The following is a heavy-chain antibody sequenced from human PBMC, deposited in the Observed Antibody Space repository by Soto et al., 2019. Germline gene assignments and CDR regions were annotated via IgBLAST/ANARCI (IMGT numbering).Heavy chain of an antibody. CDR1: GFTFSSYG. J-gene: IGHJ6*02. Sequence: PGGSLRLSCASSGFTFSSYGMHWVRQAPGKGLEWVAVIWYDGSNKYYADSVKGRFTISRDNSKNTLYLQMNSLRAEDTAVYYCAGDMEWLRHNYYYYGMDVWGQGTTVTVSS. V-gene: IGHV3-33*01. CDR2: IWYDGSNK. CDR3: AGDMEWLRHNYYYYGMDV. D-gene: IGHD5-12*01.